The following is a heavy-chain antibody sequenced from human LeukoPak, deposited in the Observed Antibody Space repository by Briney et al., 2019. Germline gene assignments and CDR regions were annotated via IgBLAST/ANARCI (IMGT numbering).Heavy chain of an antibody. CDR1: GFTVSSNS. CDR3: ARDTYYYDSSGYYLNYYYYMDV. Sequence: GGSLRLSCTVSGFTVSSNSMSWVRQAPGKGLEWVSFIYSDNTHYSDSAKGRFTISRDNSKNTLYLQMNSLRAEDTAVYYCARDTYYYDSSGYYLNYYYYMDVWGKGTTVTVSS. J-gene: IGHJ6*03. D-gene: IGHD3-22*01. CDR2: IYSDNT. V-gene: IGHV3-66*03.